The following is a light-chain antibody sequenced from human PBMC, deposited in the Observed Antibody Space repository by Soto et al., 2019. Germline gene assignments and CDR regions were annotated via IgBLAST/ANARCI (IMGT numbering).Light chain of an antibody. CDR1: QSISSW. J-gene: IGKJ1*01. CDR2: KAS. V-gene: IGKV1-5*03. CDR3: KQYNSYST. Sequence: DIQMTQSPSTLSASVGDRVTITCRASQSISSWLAWYQQKPGKAPKLLIYKASSLESGVPSRFSGSGSGTEFTRTISSLQPDDFATYYCKQYNSYSTFGQGTKVEIK.